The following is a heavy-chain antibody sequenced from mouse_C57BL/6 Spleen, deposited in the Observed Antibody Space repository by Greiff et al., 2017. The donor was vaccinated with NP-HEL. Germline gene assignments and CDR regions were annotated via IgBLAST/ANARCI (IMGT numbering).Heavy chain of an antibody. Sequence: DVQLVESGPELVKPGASVKIPCKASGYTFTDYNMDWVKQSHGKSLEWIGDINPNNGGTIYNQKFKGKATLTVDKSSSTAYMELRSLTSEDTAVYYCARGPAYWGQGTLVTVSA. J-gene: IGHJ3*01. CDR1: GYTFTDYN. CDR2: INPNNGGT. V-gene: IGHV1-18*01. CDR3: ARGPAY.